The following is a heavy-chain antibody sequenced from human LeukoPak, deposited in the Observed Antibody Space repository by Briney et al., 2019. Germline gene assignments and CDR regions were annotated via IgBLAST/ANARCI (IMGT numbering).Heavy chain of an antibody. Sequence: PGGSLRLSCAASGFTFSSYAMSWVRQAPGRGLEWVSAISGSGGSTYYADSVKGRFTISRDNSKNTLYLQMNSLRVEDTAVYYCAKASLAQQLVPFDYWGQGTLVTVSS. D-gene: IGHD6-13*01. V-gene: IGHV3-23*01. J-gene: IGHJ4*02. CDR1: GFTFSSYA. CDR2: ISGSGGST. CDR3: AKASLAQQLVPFDY.